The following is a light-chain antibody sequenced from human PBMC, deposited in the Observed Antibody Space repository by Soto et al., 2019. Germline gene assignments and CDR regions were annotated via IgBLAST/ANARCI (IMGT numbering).Light chain of an antibody. CDR1: QSISSY. J-gene: IGKJ5*01. V-gene: IGKV1-39*01. CDR3: QQSYSTLSIT. Sequence: DIQMTQSPSSLSASVGDRVAITVRASQSISSYLNWYQQKPGKAPKLLIYAASSLQSGVPSRFSGSGSGTDFTLTISSLQPEDFATYYCQQSYSTLSITFGQGTRLEIK. CDR2: AAS.